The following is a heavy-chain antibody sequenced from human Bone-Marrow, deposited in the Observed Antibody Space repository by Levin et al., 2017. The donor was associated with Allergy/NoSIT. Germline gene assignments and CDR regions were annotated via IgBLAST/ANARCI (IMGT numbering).Heavy chain of an antibody. V-gene: IGHV4-38-2*02. CDR1: GYSISSGYY. Sequence: SETLSLTCTVSGYSISSGYYWGWIRQPPGKGLEWIGSIYHSGSTYYNPSLKSRVTISVDTSKNQFSLKLSSVTAADTAVYYCARDGGSYYRDAFDIWGQGTMVTVSS. CDR2: IYHSGST. D-gene: IGHD1-26*01. CDR3: ARDGGSYYRDAFDI. J-gene: IGHJ3*02.